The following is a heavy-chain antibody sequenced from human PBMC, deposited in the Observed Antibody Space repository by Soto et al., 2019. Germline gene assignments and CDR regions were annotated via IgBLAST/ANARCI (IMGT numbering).Heavy chain of an antibody. Sequence: SETLSLTCAVYGGSFSGYYWSWIRQPPGKGLEWIGEINHSGSTNYNPSLKSRVTISVDTSKNQFSLKLSSVTAADTAVYYCARDQSSGWYYYYGMDVWGQGTTVTVSS. CDR1: GGSFSGYY. V-gene: IGHV4-34*01. J-gene: IGHJ6*02. CDR2: INHSGST. CDR3: ARDQSSGWYYYYGMDV. D-gene: IGHD6-19*01.